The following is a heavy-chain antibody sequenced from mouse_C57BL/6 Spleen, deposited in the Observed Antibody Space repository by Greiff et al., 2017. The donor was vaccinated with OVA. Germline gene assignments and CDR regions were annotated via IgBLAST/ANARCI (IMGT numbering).Heavy chain of an antibody. CDR3: ARPTGTGAMDY. CDR2: ISSGSSTI. D-gene: IGHD4-1*01. V-gene: IGHV5-17*01. Sequence: EVNVVESGGGLVKPGGSLKLSCAASGFTFSDYGMHWVRQAPEKGLEWVAYISSGSSTIYYADTVKGRFTISRDNAKNTLFLQMTSLRSEDTAMYYCARPTGTGAMDYWGQGTSVTVSS. J-gene: IGHJ4*01. CDR1: GFTFSDYG.